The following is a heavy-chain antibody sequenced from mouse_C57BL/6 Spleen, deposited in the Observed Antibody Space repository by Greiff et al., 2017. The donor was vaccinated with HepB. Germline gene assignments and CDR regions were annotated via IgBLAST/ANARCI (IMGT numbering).Heavy chain of an antibody. CDR3: ARWDYCNSYYFDY. V-gene: IGHV1-80*01. J-gene: IGHJ2*01. D-gene: IGHD2-1*01. CDR2: IYPGDGDT. Sequence: VQLQQSGAELVKPGASVKISCKASGYAFSSYWMNWVKQRPGKGLEWIGQIYPGDGDTNYNGKFKGKATLTADKSSSTAYMQLSSLTSEDSAVYFCARWDYCNSYYFDYWGQGTTLTVSS. CDR1: GYAFSSYW.